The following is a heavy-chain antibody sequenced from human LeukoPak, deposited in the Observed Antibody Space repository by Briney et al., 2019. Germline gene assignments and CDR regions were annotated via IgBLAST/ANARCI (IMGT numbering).Heavy chain of an antibody. CDR1: GYTFATYW. J-gene: IGHJ4*02. CDR2: IYPCDSDT. D-gene: IGHD3-22*01. V-gene: IGHV5-51*01. CDR3: ARGTSGYYPY. Sequence: GESLKISCKGSGYTFATYWIGWVRLMPGKGLEWVGVIYPCDSDTRYSPSFQGHVTISTDKSISTAYLQWSSLKASDTAMYYCARGTSGYYPYWGQGTLVTVSS.